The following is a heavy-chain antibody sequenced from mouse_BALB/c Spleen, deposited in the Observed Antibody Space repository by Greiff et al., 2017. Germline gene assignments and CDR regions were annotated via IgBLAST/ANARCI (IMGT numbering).Heavy chain of an antibody. D-gene: IGHD2-3*01. CDR1: GFTFSDYY. J-gene: IGHJ2*01. Sequence: EVKLVESGGGLVKPGGSLKLSCAASGFTFSDYYMYWVRQTPEKRLEWVATISDGGSYTYYPDSVKGRFTISRDNAKNNLYLQLSSLKSEDTAMYYCARDLDGNYFDYWGQGTTLTVSS. CDR3: ARDLDGNYFDY. CDR2: ISDGGSYT. V-gene: IGHV5-4*02.